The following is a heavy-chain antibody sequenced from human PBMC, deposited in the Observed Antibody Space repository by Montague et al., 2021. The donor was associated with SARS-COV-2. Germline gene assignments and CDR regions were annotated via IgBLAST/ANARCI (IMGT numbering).Heavy chain of an antibody. J-gene: IGHJ6*02. CDR3: ARGAYHDLYYYYHGMDV. CDR2: TYYRSQWYE. V-gene: IGHV6-1*01. CDR1: GDSVSSKSAA. D-gene: IGHD2-2*01. Sequence: CAISGDSVSSKSAAWNWIRQSPSRGLEWLGRTYYRSQWYEGYAVSVKGRITIKPDTSKNQFSLHLESVSPDDTALYYCARGAYHDLYYYYHGMDVWGRGTTVSVSS.